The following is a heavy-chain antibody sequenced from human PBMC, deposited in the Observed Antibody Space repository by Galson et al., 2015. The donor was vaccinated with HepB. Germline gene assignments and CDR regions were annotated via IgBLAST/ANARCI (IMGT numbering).Heavy chain of an antibody. D-gene: IGHD3-22*01. CDR3: VKDGHTYYYDRGGYFSSPFDS. J-gene: IGHJ4*02. V-gene: IGHV3-23*01. Sequence: SLRLSCAASGFTFSSYAMSWVRQAPGKGLEWVSAISGSGGSTYYADSVKGRFTVSRDNSKNTMYLQMNNLGLEDTALYYCVKDGHTYYYDRGGYFSSPFDSWGQGTLLTVSS. CDR1: GFTFSSYA. CDR2: ISGSGGST.